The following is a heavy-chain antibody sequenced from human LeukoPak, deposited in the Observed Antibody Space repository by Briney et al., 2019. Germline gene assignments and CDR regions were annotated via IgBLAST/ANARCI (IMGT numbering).Heavy chain of an antibody. J-gene: IGHJ6*03. D-gene: IGHD5-12*01. CDR1: GGSISSYY. Sequence: PSETLSLTCAVSGGSISSYYWSWIRQPPGKGLEWIGYIYYSGSTNYNPSLKSRATISVDTSKTQFSLKLSSVTAGDTAVYYCARGGGYDAYYYYFYMDVWGKGTTVTVSS. V-gene: IGHV4-59*01. CDR3: ARGGGYDAYYYYFYMDV. CDR2: IYYSGST.